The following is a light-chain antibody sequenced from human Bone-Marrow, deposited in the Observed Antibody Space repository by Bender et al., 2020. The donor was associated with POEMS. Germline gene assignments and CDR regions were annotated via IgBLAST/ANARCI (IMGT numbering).Light chain of an antibody. CDR3: AAWEDSLNGWV. CDR1: SSNIGTIL. Sequence: QSVLTQPPSASGTPGQRVPISCSGTSSNIGTILLNWYRKLPGPAPKPPIFFNNQRPSGVPDRFSGSKSGTSASLAISGLQSEDEADYYCAAWEDSLNGWVFGGGTKLTVL. CDR2: FNN. V-gene: IGLV1-44*01. J-gene: IGLJ3*02.